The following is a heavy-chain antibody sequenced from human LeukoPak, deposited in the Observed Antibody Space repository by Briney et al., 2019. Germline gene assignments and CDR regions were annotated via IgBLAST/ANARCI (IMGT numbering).Heavy chain of an antibody. CDR2: ISSSGSTI. CDR1: GFTFSSYE. CDR3: ASMTTVTITFHNFDY. V-gene: IGHV3-48*03. Sequence: PGGSLRLSCAASGFTFSSYEMNWVRQAPGKGLDWVSYISSSGSTIYYADSVKGRFTISRDNAKNSLYLQMNSLRAEDTAVYYCASMTTVTITFHNFDYWGQGTLVTVSS. D-gene: IGHD4-17*01. J-gene: IGHJ4*02.